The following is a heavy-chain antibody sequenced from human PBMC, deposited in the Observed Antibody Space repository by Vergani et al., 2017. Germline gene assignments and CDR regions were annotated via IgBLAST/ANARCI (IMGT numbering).Heavy chain of an antibody. J-gene: IGHJ6*02. CDR1: DASIMTNPY. CDR2: IHHSGDT. CDR3: ARHGGSGGFFPSSYFYGMDV. D-gene: IGHD3-10*01. V-gene: IGHV4-38-2*01. Sequence: QVQLQESGPGLVKPSETLTLTCDVSDASIMTNPYWGWFRQSPGKRLEWIGCIHHSGDTHYNSSLKSRVSISIVSSSKFSLSLTSVTAADTAIYYCARHGGSGGFFPSSYFYGMDVWGHGTTVTVSS.